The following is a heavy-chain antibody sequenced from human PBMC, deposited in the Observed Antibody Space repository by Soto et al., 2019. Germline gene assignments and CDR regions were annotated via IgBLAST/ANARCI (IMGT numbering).Heavy chain of an antibody. V-gene: IGHV4-61*01. Sequence: SETLSLTCIVSGASVSSDSYYWTWIRQPPGKGLEWIGYTDYSGSTKYNPSLKSRVTISVDTSKNQFSLRVSSVTAADTAMYYCARADRQYCSVSTCYIFDHWGQGTQVTVSS. D-gene: IGHD2-2*02. CDR2: TDYSGST. CDR3: ARADRQYCSVSTCYIFDH. CDR1: GASVSSDSYY. J-gene: IGHJ4*02.